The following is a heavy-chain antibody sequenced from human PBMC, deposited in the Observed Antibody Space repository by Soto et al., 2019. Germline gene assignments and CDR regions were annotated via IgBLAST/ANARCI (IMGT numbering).Heavy chain of an antibody. CDR3: ARAHYDFWSGYYLLYYYYGMDV. CDR1: GFTFSSYW. CDR2: IKQDGSEK. D-gene: IGHD3-3*01. V-gene: IGHV3-7*04. Sequence: GGSLRLSCAASGFTFSSYWMSWVRQAPGKGLEWVANIKQDGSEKYYVDSVKGRFTISRDNAKNSLYLQMNGLRAEDTAVYYCARAHYDFWSGYYLLYYYYGMDVWGQGTTVTV. J-gene: IGHJ6*02.